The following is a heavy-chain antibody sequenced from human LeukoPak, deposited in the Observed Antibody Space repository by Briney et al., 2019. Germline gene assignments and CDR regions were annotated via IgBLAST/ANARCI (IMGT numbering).Heavy chain of an antibody. V-gene: IGHV4-31*03. D-gene: IGHD2-15*01. CDR2: IYYSGTT. CDR3: ARSGYCTGGSCYSGPIG. J-gene: IGHJ4*02. Sequence: SQTLSLTCTVSGGSISSGGYYWRWIRQHPGKGLEWIGYIYYSGTTSYNPSLKSRVTISLDTSRNQFSLKLSSVTAADTAVYYCARSGYCTGGSCYSGPIGWGQGTLVTVSS. CDR1: GGSISSGGYY.